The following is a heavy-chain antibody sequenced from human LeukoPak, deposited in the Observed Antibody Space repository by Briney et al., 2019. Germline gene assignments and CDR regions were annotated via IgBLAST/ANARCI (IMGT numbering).Heavy chain of an antibody. CDR2: MYLSGTT. D-gene: IGHD2-8*01. CDR3: ARLRSCTNGVCYPDLDY. CDR1: GDSINSLDL. Sequence: SGTLSLTCTVSGDSINSLDLWSWVRQPPGKGLEWIGEMYLSGTTHSNPSVKSRVTISIDKSKNQFFLNLSSVTAADTAVYYCARLRSCTNGVCYPDLDYWGQGTLVTVSS. J-gene: IGHJ4*02. V-gene: IGHV4-4*02.